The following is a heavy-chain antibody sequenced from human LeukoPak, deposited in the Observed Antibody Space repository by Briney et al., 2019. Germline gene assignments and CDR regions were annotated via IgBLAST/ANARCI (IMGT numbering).Heavy chain of an antibody. D-gene: IGHD5-18*01. V-gene: IGHV3-33*08. J-gene: IGHJ4*02. CDR3: ARVAYSYVGDY. Sequence: PGGSLRLSCAASGFTFSSYGMHWVRQAPGKGLEWVAVIWYDGSNKYYADSVKGRFTISRDNSKNTLYLQMNSLRAEDTAVYYCARVAYSYVGDYWGQGTLVTVSS. CDR2: IWYDGSNK. CDR1: GFTFSSYG.